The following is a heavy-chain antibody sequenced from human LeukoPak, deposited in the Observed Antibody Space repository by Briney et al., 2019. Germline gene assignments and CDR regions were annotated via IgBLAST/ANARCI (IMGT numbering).Heavy chain of an antibody. CDR2: ISSNGGST. CDR1: GFTFSSYA. Sequence: PGGSLRLSCAASGFTFSSYAMHWVRQAPGKGLEYVSAISSNGGSTYYANSVKGRFTISRDNSKNTLYLQMGSLRAEDMAVYYCARDPAPNRIAVAGTGWFDPWGQGTLVTVSS. CDR3: ARDPAPNRIAVAGTGWFDP. D-gene: IGHD6-19*01. J-gene: IGHJ5*02. V-gene: IGHV3-64*01.